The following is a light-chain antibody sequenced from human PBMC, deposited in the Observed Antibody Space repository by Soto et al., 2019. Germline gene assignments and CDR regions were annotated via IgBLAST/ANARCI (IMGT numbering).Light chain of an antibody. Sequence: EIVLTQSPGTLSLSPGERATLSCRASQSVSSSYLAWYQHKPGQAPRLLIYGASSRATGTPDRFSGSGSGTDFTLPISSLEPEDFAVYYCQQYGSTITFGQGTRLEIK. CDR1: QSVSSSY. V-gene: IGKV3-20*01. CDR3: QQYGSTIT. J-gene: IGKJ5*01. CDR2: GAS.